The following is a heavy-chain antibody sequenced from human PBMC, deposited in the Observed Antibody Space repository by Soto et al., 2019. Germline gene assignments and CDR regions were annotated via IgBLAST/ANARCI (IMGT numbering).Heavy chain of an antibody. CDR2: IIPMLGAT. V-gene: IGHV1-2*04. J-gene: IGHJ3*02. D-gene: IGHD2-15*01. CDR1: GYNFTGYS. CDR3: ARGIVVVVPATRTDDAFDI. Sequence: ASVKVSCKASGYNFTGYSMHWVRQAPGQGLEWMGWIIPMLGATNYARKFQGWVTMIADTSISTAYMELSSLRSEDTAVYSCARGIVVVVPATRTDDAFDIRGQGTMVTVSS.